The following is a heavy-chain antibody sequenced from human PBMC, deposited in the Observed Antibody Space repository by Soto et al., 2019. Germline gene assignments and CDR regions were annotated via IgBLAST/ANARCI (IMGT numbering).Heavy chain of an antibody. CDR1: GGSFSPNY. Sequence: SETLSLTCTVSGGSFSPNYWGWIRQPPGKGLEWIGYIYYSGSTYYNPSLKSRVTISVDTSKNQFSLKLNSVTAADTAVYYCDSRHSSPYFDYWGQGTLVTVSS. J-gene: IGHJ4*02. V-gene: IGHV4-59*08. D-gene: IGHD6-13*01. CDR2: IYYSGST. CDR3: DSRHSSPYFDY.